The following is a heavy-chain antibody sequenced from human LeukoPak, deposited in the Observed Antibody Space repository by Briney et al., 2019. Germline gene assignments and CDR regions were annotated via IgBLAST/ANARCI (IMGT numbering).Heavy chain of an antibody. CDR3: LRGGRLFHY. CDR2: IKQDGSEE. V-gene: IGHV3-7*02. J-gene: IGHJ4*02. Sequence: PGGSLRHSCASSGFTLSGSWMNWLRQPPGKGLECVATIKQDGSEEHYVDSVKGRFTISRDNDKNSLSLQMISLRAEDAAVYYWLRGGRLFHYLGQGTLVTVSS. CDR1: GFTLSGSW. D-gene: IGHD3-10*01.